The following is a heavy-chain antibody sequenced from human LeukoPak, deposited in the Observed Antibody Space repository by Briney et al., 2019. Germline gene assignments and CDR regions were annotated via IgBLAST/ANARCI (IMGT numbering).Heavy chain of an antibody. J-gene: IGHJ5*02. D-gene: IGHD6-6*01. V-gene: IGHV3-30-3*01. CDR2: ISYDGSNK. CDR1: GFTFSSYA. Sequence: GGSLRLSCAASGFTFSSYAMHWVRQAPGKGLEWVAVISYDGSNKYYADSVKSRFTISRDNSKNTLYLQMNSLRAEDTAVYYCARGYSSWHNWFDPWGQGTLVTVSS. CDR3: ARGYSSWHNWFDP.